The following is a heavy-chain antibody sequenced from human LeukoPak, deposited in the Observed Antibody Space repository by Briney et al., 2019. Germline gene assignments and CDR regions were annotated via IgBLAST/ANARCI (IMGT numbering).Heavy chain of an antibody. CDR1: GYTFTGYY. CDR2: INPNSGGT. D-gene: IGHD5-18*01. V-gene: IGHV1-2*02. J-gene: IGHJ6*02. CDR3: ASPKYSYGPLYYYGMDV. Sequence: GASVKVSCKASGYTFTGYYMHWVRQAPXXXXXXXGXINPNSGGTNYAQKFQGRVTMARDTSISTAYMELSRLRSDDTAVYYCASPKYSYGPLYYYGMDVWGQGTTVTVSS.